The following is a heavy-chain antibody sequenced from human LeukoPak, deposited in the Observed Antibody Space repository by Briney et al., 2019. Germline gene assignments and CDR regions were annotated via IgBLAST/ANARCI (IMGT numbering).Heavy chain of an antibody. V-gene: IGHV1-69*05. CDR2: IIPIFGTA. D-gene: IGHD3-22*01. J-gene: IGHJ4*02. CDR1: GGTFSSYA. CDR3: ARAENYYDSSGYYLPLGY. Sequence: SVKVSCKASGGTFSSYAISWVRQAPGQGLEWMGGIIPIFGTANYAQKFRGRVTIATDESTSTAYMELSSLRSEDTAVYYCARAENYYDSSGYYLPLGYWGQGTLVTVSS.